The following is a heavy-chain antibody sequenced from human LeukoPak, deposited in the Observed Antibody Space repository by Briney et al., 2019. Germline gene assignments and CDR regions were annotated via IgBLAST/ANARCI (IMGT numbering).Heavy chain of an antibody. CDR3: TREYYYHSSGFDY. Sequence: GRSLRRSCTASGFTFGDYAMSWFRQAPGKGLQWVGYIRSKAYGATTEYAASVKGRFTISRDDSKSIAYLQMNSLKTEDTAVYYCTREYYYHSSGFDYWGQGTLVTVSS. CDR2: IRSKAYGATT. D-gene: IGHD3-22*01. V-gene: IGHV3-49*03. CDR1: GFTFGDYA. J-gene: IGHJ4*02.